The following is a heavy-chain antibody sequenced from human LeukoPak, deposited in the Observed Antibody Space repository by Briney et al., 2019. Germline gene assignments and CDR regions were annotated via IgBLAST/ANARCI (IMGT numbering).Heavy chain of an antibody. CDR3: AKRRDGYNSGAFDI. V-gene: IGHV3-23*01. CDR2: IINSGVST. Sequence: GGSLRLSCAASGFSFSSYAMSWVRQAPGKGLEWVSEIINSGVSTYLADSVQGRFTISRDDSVNTLYLQMSRLRAEDTAVYFCAKRRDGYNSGAFDIWGQGTMVTVSS. CDR1: GFSFSSYA. D-gene: IGHD5-24*01. J-gene: IGHJ3*02.